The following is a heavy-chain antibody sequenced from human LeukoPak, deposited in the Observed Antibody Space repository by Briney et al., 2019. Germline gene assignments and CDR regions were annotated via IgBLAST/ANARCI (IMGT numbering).Heavy chain of an antibody. Sequence: GASVKVSRKASGYTFTSYYMHWVRQAPGQGLEWMGIINPSGGSTSYAQKFQGRVTMTRDMYTSTVYMELSSLRSEDTAVYSCARGGIAAAGTSGRGRWFDPWGQGTLVTVSS. CDR2: INPSGGST. CDR3: ARGGIAAAGTSGRGRWFDP. CDR1: GYTFTSYY. D-gene: IGHD6-13*01. J-gene: IGHJ5*02. V-gene: IGHV1-46*01.